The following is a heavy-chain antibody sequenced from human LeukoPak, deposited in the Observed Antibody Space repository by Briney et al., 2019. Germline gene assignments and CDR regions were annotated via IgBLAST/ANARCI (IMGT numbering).Heavy chain of an antibody. V-gene: IGHV3-23*01. J-gene: IGHJ4*02. CDR2: ISGTVGST. CDR1: GFTFRNYA. CDR3: ARKTDSGGQGDY. D-gene: IGHD3-22*01. Sequence: GGSLRLSCAASGFTFRNYAMSWVRQAPGKGLEWVSVISGTVGSTYYADSVKGRFTISRDNSKNTLYLQMNSLRAEDTAVYYCARKTDSGGQGDYWGPGTLVTVSS.